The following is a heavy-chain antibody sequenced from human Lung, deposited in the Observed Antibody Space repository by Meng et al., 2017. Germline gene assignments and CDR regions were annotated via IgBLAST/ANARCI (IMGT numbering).Heavy chain of an antibody. V-gene: IGHV3-15*01. CDR3: SGHVDY. CDR2: MKSNVDGGTV. CDR1: GFTFSNAW. Sequence: GGSLRLPCAASGFTFSNAWMTWVRQTPGKGLEWIGRMKSNVDGGTVDYAAAVKGRYFISRDDSENTFYLQMNSLKTEDTAVYYCSGHVDYWGQGTLVTVSS. J-gene: IGHJ4*02.